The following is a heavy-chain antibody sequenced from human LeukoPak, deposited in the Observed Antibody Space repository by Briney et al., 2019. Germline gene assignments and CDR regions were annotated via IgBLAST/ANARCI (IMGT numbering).Heavy chain of an antibody. Sequence: ASVKVSCKASGYTFTSYAMNWVRQAPGQGLEWMGWINTNTGNPTYAQGFTGRFVFSLDTSVSTAYLQISSLKAEDTAVYYCARSPYYYDSSGSAPFDYWGQGTLVTVSS. D-gene: IGHD3-22*01. J-gene: IGHJ4*02. V-gene: IGHV7-4-1*02. CDR1: GYTFTSYA. CDR3: ARSPYYYDSSGSAPFDY. CDR2: INTNTGNP.